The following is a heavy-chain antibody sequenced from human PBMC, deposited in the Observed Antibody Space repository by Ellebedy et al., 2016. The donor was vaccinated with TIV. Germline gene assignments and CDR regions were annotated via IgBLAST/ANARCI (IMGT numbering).Heavy chain of an antibody. CDR1: GFNFINNA. CDR2: IWFDTSNK. D-gene: IGHD4-11*01. CDR3: ATETFYSDYVHDYYFMDV. V-gene: IGHV3-33*01. Sequence: GGSLRLXXAASGFNFINNAIHWVRQAPGKGLQWVAVIWFDTSNKYYAESVKGRFTISRDSSRNTVYLHLNSLRAEDTALYYCATETFYSDYVHDYYFMDVWGQGTTVTV. J-gene: IGHJ6*02.